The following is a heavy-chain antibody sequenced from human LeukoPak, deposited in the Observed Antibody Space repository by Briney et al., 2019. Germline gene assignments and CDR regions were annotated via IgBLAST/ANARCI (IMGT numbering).Heavy chain of an antibody. CDR2: ISATSTTI. CDR1: GFTFSSFW. J-gene: IGHJ6*02. CDR3: TRRDYYGSGSYYYYYGMDV. V-gene: IGHV3-48*04. Sequence: SGGSLRLSCAAAGFTFSSFWMSWVRQAPGKGLVWVSYISATSTTIYYADSVKVRFTVSRDNAKNSLFLQMNSLRVEDTALYYCTRRDYYGSGSYYYYYGMDVWGQGTMVTVSS. D-gene: IGHD3-10*01.